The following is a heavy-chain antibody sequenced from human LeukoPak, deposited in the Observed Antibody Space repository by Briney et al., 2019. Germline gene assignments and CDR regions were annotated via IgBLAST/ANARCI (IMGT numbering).Heavy chain of an antibody. CDR2: INPSGGST. Sequence: ASVKISCKASGYRFTTYYMHWVRQAPGQGLEWMGIINPSGGSTSNTQKFQGRVTTTRDTSTYTVYMELSSLRSEDTAVYYCARSGVRGATYPDAFDIWGQGTVVIISS. D-gene: IGHD1-26*01. CDR1: GYRFTTYY. V-gene: IGHV1-46*01. J-gene: IGHJ3*02. CDR3: ARSGVRGATYPDAFDI.